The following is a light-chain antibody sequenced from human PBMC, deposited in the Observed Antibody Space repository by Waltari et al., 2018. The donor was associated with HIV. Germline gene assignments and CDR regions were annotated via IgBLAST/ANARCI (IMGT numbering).Light chain of an antibody. J-gene: IGLJ3*02. Sequence: QSALTQPPSASGSPGQSVTISCTGTSSDVGGHNYVSWYQQHPGKAPNLMIFEVTKRPSGVPNRFSGSKSGNTASLTVSGLQADDEADYYCSSYTGYNDFLFGAGTKLTVL. V-gene: IGLV2-8*01. CDR2: EVT. CDR3: SSYTGYNDFL. CDR1: SSDVGGHNY.